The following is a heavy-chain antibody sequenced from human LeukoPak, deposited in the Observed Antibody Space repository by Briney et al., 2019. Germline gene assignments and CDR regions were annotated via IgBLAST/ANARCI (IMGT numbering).Heavy chain of an antibody. J-gene: IGHJ4*02. V-gene: IGHV3-9*01. D-gene: IGHD3-10*01. CDR2: ISWNSGSI. Sequence: GGSLRLSCAASGFTFDDYAMHWVRQAPGKGLEWVSGISWNSGSIGYADSVKGRFTISRDNAKNSLYLQMNSLRAEDTALYYCAREPESWGSYYNSYFDYWGQGTLVTVSS. CDR3: AREPESWGSYYNSYFDY. CDR1: GFTFDDYA.